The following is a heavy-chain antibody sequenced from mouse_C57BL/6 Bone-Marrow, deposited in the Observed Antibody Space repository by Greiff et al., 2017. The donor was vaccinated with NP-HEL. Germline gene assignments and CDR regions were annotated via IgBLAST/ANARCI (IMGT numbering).Heavy chain of an antibody. CDR3: TRGYYGSDAMDY. CDR1: GFTFSSYA. Sequence: EVQGVESGEGLVKPGGSLKLSCAASGFTFSSYAMSWVRQTPEKRLEWVAYISIGGDYIYYADTVKGRFTISRDNARNTLYLQMSSLKSEDTAMDYCTRGYYGSDAMDYWGQGTSVTVSS. J-gene: IGHJ4*01. V-gene: IGHV5-9-1*02. D-gene: IGHD1-1*01. CDR2: ISIGGDYI.